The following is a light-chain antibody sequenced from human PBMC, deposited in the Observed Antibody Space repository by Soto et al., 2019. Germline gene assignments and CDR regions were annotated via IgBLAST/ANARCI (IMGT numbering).Light chain of an antibody. CDR2: EVN. CDR1: SSNIGGYNY. V-gene: IGLV2-8*01. J-gene: IGLJ2*01. CDR3: ASYAGNNNLA. Sequence: QSALTQPPSASGSPGQSVTISCTGTSSNIGGYNYVSWYQQDPGRAPKLLIYEVNKRPSGVPDRFSGSKSGYTASLTVSGLQAEDEADYYCASYAGNNNLAFGGGTKVTVL.